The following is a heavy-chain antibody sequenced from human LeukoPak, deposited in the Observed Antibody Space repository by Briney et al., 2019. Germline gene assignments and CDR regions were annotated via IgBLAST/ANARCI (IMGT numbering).Heavy chain of an antibody. D-gene: IGHD3-22*01. CDR2: IYYSGST. CDR3: ARGGGYYFGAPFDI. CDR1: GGSISSGSYY. V-gene: IGHV4-61*01. Sequence: PSETLSLTCTVSGGSISSGSYYWSWIRQPPGKGLEWIGYIYYSGSTNYNPSLKSRVTISVDTSKNQFSLKLSSVTAADTAVYYCARGGGYYFGAPFDIWGQGTMVPVSS. J-gene: IGHJ3*02.